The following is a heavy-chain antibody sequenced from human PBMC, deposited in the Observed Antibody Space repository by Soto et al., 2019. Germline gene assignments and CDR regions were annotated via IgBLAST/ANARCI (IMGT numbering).Heavy chain of an antibody. J-gene: IGHJ5*02. CDR3: ARDQSPRWFDP. CDR2: IIHIFGTV. CDR1: GGTFSSYA. V-gene: IGHV1-69*01. Sequence: QVQLVQSGAEVKKPGSSVKVSCKASGGTFSSYAISWVRQAPGQGLEWMGGIIHIFGTVNYAQKFQGRVMITADESTSQAYMDLRMLRSEDTAVYYCARDQSPRWFDPWGQGTLVTVSS.